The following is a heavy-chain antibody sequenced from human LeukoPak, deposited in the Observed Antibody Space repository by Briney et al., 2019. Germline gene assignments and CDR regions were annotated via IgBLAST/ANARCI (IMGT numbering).Heavy chain of an antibody. CDR2: IYTSGST. D-gene: IGHD2-15*01. V-gene: IGHV4-61*02. CDR1: GGSIRSGSYY. CDR3: ARDGYCSGGSCYLGNDAFDI. Sequence: SQTLSLTXTVSGGSIRSGSYYWSWIRQPAGKGLEWIGRIYTSGSTNYNPSLKSRVTISVDTSKNQFSLKLSSVTAADTAVYYCARDGYCSGGSCYLGNDAFDIWGQGTMVTVSS. J-gene: IGHJ3*02.